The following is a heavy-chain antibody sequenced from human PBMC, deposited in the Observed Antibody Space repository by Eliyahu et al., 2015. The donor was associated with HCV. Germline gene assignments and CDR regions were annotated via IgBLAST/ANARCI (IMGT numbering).Heavy chain of an antibody. CDR3: VKVPHSSGYYYSDY. CDR1: GFTFSSYA. CDR2: ISSNGGTT. J-gene: IGHJ4*02. V-gene: IGHV3-64D*06. Sequence: EVQLVESGGGLVQPGGSLRLSCSASGFTFSSYAMHWVRQVPGKGLEHVSAISSNGGTTYYADSVKTRFIISRDNSKNTLYLQMSSLRAEDTAVYYCVKVPHSSGYYYSDYWGQGTLVTVSS. D-gene: IGHD3-22*01.